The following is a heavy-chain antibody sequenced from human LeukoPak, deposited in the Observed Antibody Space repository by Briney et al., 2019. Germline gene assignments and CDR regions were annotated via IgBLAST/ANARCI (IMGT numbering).Heavy chain of an antibody. CDR2: IDPNSGGT. CDR3: AVPFYYYDSSGLNPFDY. J-gene: IGHJ4*02. CDR1: GYTFTSYG. Sequence: ASVKVSCKASGYTFTSYGISWVRQAPGQGLEWMGWIDPNSGGTNYAQKFQGRVTMTRDTSISTAYMELSRLRSDDTAVYYCAVPFYYYDSSGLNPFDYWGQGTLVTVSS. D-gene: IGHD3-22*01. V-gene: IGHV1-2*02.